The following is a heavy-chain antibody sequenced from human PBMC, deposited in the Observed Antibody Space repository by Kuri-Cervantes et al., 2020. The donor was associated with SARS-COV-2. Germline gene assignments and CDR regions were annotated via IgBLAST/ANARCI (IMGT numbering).Heavy chain of an antibody. Sequence: GGSLRLSCAASGFTFSSYSMNWVRQAPGKGLGWVSSISSSSSYIYYADSVKGRFTISRDNAKNSLYLQMNSLRAEDTAVYYCARDPTAGRLRYFDWFSSGPSNYYGMDVWGQGTTVTVSS. CDR1: GFTFSSYS. CDR3: ARDPTAGRLRYFDWFSSGPSNYYGMDV. V-gene: IGHV3-21*01. J-gene: IGHJ6*02. CDR2: ISSSSSYI. D-gene: IGHD3-9*01.